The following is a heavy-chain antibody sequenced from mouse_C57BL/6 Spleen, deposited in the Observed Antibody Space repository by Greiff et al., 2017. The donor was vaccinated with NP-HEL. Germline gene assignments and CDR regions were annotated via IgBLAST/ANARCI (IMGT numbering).Heavy chain of an antibody. D-gene: IGHD1-1*01. V-gene: IGHV1-50*01. CDR1: GYTFTSYW. J-gene: IGHJ4*01. Sequence: QVQLQQPGAELVKPGASVKLSCKASGYTFTSYWMQWVKQRPGQGLEWIGEIDPSASYTNYNQKFKGKATLTVDTSSRTAYMQFSSLTSEDSAVYYCARPAVVAGAMDYWGQGTSVTVSS. CDR2: IDPSASYT. CDR3: ARPAVVAGAMDY.